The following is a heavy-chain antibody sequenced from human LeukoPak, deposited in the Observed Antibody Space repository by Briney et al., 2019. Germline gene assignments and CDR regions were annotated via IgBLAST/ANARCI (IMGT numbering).Heavy chain of an antibody. CDR3: ARSYYDGMDV. J-gene: IGHJ6*02. CDR2: IYYSAST. CDR1: CWSISSYY. Sequence: SETLSHTCTFSCWSISSYYLSWIRQPPGKGLEWIGYIYYSASTNYNPSLKSRVTTSVDTSKNQFSLKLSSVTGADTAVYYCARSYYDGMDVWGQGTTGTVSS. V-gene: IGHV4-59*01.